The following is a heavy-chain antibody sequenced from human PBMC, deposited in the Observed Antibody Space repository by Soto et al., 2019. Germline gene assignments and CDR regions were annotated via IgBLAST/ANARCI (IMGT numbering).Heavy chain of an antibody. J-gene: IGHJ3*02. CDR2: INAGNGNT. CDR3: ATAIADDAFDI. CDR1: GYTFTSYA. Sequence: ASVKVSCKASGYTFTSYAMHWVRQAPGQRLEWMGWINAGNGNTKYSQKFQGRVTITRDTSASTAYMELSSLRFEDTAAYFCATAIADDAFDIWGRGTMVTVSS. D-gene: IGHD2-2*01. V-gene: IGHV1-3*01.